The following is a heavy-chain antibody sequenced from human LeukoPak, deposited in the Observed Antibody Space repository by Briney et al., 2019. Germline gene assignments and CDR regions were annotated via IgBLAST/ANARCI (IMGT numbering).Heavy chain of an antibody. CDR3: ARAWRGMATIMSWSDY. CDR1: GYSISSGYY. Sequence: SETPSLTCTVSGYSISSGYYWGWIRQPPGKGLEWIGSIYHSGSTYYNPSLKSRVTISVDTSKNQFSLKLSSVTAADTAVYYCARAWRGMATIMSWSDYWGQGTLVTVSS. D-gene: IGHD5-24*01. J-gene: IGHJ4*02. CDR2: IYHSGST. V-gene: IGHV4-38-2*02.